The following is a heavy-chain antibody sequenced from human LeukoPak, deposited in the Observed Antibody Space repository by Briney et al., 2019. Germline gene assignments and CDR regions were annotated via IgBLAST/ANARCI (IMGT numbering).Heavy chain of an antibody. CDR2: IRYDGSNK. J-gene: IGHJ4*02. CDR1: GFTFSSYG. V-gene: IGHV3-30*02. D-gene: IGHD6-19*01. CDR3: ARLKAVAGMNLPTDY. Sequence: GGSLRLSCAASGFTFSSYGVHWVRQAPGKGLEWVAFIRYDGSNKYYADSVKGRFTISRDNSKNTLYLQMNSLRAEDTAVYYCARLKAVAGMNLPTDYWGQGTLVTVSS.